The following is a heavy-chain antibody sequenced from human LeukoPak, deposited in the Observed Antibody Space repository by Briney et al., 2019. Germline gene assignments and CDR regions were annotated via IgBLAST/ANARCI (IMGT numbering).Heavy chain of an antibody. Sequence: PGGSLRLSCAASGFTFSSYSMNWVRQAPGKGLEWVSSMSSSSSCIYYSDSLKGRFTISRDNAKNSLYLQMNSLRAEDTAVYYCARDPYNGNYGHYYYYMDVWGKGTTVTISS. D-gene: IGHD1-26*01. CDR1: GFTFSSYS. CDR2: MSSSSSCI. V-gene: IGHV3-21*01. J-gene: IGHJ6*03. CDR3: ARDPYNGNYGHYYYYMDV.